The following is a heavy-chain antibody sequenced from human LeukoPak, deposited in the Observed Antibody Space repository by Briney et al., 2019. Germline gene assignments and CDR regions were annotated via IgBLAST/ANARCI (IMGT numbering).Heavy chain of an antibody. D-gene: IGHD4-17*01. CDR3: ARHPDYGDYD. V-gene: IGHV4-34*01. Sequence: PSETLSLTCAVYGGSFSDYYWSWIRQPPGKGLEWIGEINHSGCSNYNPSLKSRLTISVDTSKNQFSLKLSSVAAADTAVYYCARHPDYGDYDWGQGTLVTVSS. CDR1: GGSFSDYY. CDR2: INHSGCS. J-gene: IGHJ4*02.